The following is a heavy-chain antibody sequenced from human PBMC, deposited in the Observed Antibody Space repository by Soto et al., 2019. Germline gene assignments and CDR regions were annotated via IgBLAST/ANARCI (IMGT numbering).Heavy chain of an antibody. J-gene: IGHJ5*02. CDR3: ARDDYDDYAPWFAP. D-gene: IGHD4-17*01. CDR1: GGSSISYD. CDR2: IYNSGST. Sequence: SETLSLSCSVAGGSSISYDGSWIRPPPGKGLEWLGYIYNSGSTNYNPSLKSRVTIPLDTSKKKLSMELRSGTAEDTAVYYCARDDYDDYAPWFAPWGQRTLVTGSS. V-gene: IGHV4-59*01.